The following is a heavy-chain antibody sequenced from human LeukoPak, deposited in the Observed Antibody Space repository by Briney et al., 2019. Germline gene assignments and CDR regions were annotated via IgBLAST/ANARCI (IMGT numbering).Heavy chain of an antibody. D-gene: IGHD3-3*01. CDR1: GFTFSGYS. V-gene: IGHV3-48*04. CDR3: AGSPPYYDFWSGWLADYYYYMDV. CDR2: ISSSSSTI. Sequence: GGSLRLSCAASGFTFSGYSMNWVRQAPGKGLEWVSYISSSSSTIYYADSVKGRFTISRDNAKNSLYLQMNSLRAEDTAVYYCAGSPPYYDFWSGWLADYYYYMDVWGKGTTVTVSS. J-gene: IGHJ6*03.